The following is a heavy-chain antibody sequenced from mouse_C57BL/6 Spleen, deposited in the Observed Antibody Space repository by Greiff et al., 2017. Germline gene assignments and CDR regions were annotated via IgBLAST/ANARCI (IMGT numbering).Heavy chain of an antibody. CDR2: IDPSDSYT. J-gene: IGHJ2*01. Sequence: QVQLQQPGAELVKPGASVKLSCKASGYTFTSYWMQWVKQRPGQGLEWIGEIDPSDSYTNYNQKFKGKATLTVDTSSRTAYMQLSSLTSEDSAVYCCARGVTGTDYWGQGTTLTVSS. CDR1: GYTFTSYW. D-gene: IGHD4-1*01. CDR3: ARGVTGTDY. V-gene: IGHV1-50*01.